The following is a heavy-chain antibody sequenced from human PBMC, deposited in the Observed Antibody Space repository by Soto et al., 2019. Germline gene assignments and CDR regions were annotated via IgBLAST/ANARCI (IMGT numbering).Heavy chain of an antibody. CDR1: GFTFTRYS. CDR3: ARESEDLTSNFDY. V-gene: IGHV3-21*06. CDR2: ISSTTNYI. Sequence: WGSLRLSCAASGFTFTRYSMNWVRHAPGKGLEWVSSISSTTNYIYYGDSMKGRFTISRDNAKNSLYLEMNSLRAEDTAVYYCARESEDLTSNFDYWGQGTMVTV. J-gene: IGHJ4*02.